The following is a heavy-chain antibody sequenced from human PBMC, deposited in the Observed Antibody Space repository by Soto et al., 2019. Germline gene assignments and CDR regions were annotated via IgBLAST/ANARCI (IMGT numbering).Heavy chain of an antibody. V-gene: IGHV1-2*04. J-gene: IGHJ2*01. CDR3: ARSPGGWGSGWYFDL. CDR1: GYTFTGYY. CDR2: INPNSGGT. Sequence: ASVKVSCKASGYTFTGYYMHWVRQAPGQGLEWMGWINPNSGGTNYAQKFQGWVTMTRDTSISTAYMELSRLRSDDTAVYYCARSPGGWGSGWYFDLWGRGTLVTVSS. D-gene: IGHD2-21*01.